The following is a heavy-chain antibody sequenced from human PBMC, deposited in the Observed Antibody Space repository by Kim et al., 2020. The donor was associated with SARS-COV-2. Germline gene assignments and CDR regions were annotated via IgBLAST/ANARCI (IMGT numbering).Heavy chain of an antibody. J-gene: IGHJ4*02. D-gene: IGHD4-17*01. V-gene: IGHV3-15*01. Sequence: DAPVKGRFTISRDDSKNTLYLQMNSLKTEDTAVYYCTTDDYGDYREFADYWGQGTLVTVSS. CDR3: TTDDYGDYREFADY.